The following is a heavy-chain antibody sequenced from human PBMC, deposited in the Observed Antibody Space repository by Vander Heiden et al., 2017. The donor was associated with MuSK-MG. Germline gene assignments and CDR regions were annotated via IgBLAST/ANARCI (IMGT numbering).Heavy chain of an antibody. Sequence: EVQLVESGGGLIQPGGSLRLSCAASGFTVSSNYMSWVRQVPGKGLEWVSVIYSGGSTYYADSVKGRFTISRDNSKNTLYLQMNSLRAEDTAVYYCARETMVRGVISFDYWGQGTLVTVSS. CDR3: ARETMVRGVISFDY. CDR1: GFTVSSNY. D-gene: IGHD3-10*01. J-gene: IGHJ4*02. V-gene: IGHV3-53*01. CDR2: IYSGGST.